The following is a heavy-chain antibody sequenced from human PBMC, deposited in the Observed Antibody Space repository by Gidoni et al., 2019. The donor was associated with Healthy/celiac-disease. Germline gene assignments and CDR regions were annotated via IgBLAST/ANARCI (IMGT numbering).Heavy chain of an antibody. J-gene: IGHJ6*02. CDR2: IRSKAYGGTT. CDR3: TRDPGLYSGTPGGVLGYYYGMDV. D-gene: IGHD2-8*01. V-gene: IGHV3-49*03. CDR1: FTLGDYA. Sequence: FTLGDYAMSWFRQAPMMGLEWVGFIRSKAYGGTTEYAASVKGRFTISRDDSKSSAYLQMNSLKTEDTAVYYCTRDPGLYSGTPGGVLGYYYGMDVWGQGTTVTVSS.